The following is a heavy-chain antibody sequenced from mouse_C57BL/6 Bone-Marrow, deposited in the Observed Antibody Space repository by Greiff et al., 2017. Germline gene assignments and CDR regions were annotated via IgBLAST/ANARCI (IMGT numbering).Heavy chain of an antibody. Sequence: VKVVESGAELVRPGTSVKMSCKASGYTFTNYWIGWAKQRPGHGLEWIGDIYPGGGYTNYNEKFKGKATLTADKSSSTAYMQFSSLTSEDSAIYYCARGKGFAYWGQGTLVTVSA. D-gene: IGHD1-3*01. CDR2: IYPGGGYT. J-gene: IGHJ3*01. CDR3: ARGKGFAY. V-gene: IGHV1-63*01. CDR1: GYTFTNYW.